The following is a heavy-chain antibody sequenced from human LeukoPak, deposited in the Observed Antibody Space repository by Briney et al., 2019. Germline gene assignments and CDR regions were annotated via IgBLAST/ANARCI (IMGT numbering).Heavy chain of an antibody. Sequence: PSETLSLTCDVSGGSVTSTNWWTWFRQPPGKGLDWIGEVHLDGRTNYNPSLKSRLVMSADLPENHISLKLTSVTGADTAVYYCAREGGFYRPLDYSGQGTLVTVSS. V-gene: IGHV4-4*02. CDR1: GGSVTSTNW. CDR2: VHLDGRT. CDR3: AREGGFYRPLDY. D-gene: IGHD6-25*01. J-gene: IGHJ4*02.